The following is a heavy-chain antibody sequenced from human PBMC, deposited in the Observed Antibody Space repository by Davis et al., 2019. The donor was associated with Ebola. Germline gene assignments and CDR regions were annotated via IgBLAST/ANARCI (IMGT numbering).Heavy chain of an antibody. CDR3: ARASSAIGFDY. Sequence: PGGSLRLSCATSGFTFSSYWMSWVRQAPGKGLEWVANIKQDGSEKYYVDSVKGRFTISKDNAKNSLYLQMNSLRAEDTAVYYCARASSAIGFDYWGQGTLVTVSS. J-gene: IGHJ4*02. V-gene: IGHV3-7*03. CDR1: GFTFSSYW. D-gene: IGHD2-21*01. CDR2: IKQDGSEK.